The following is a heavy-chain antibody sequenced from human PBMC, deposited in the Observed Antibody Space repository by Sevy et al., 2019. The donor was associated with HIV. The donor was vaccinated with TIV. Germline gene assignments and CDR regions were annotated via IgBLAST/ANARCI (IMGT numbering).Heavy chain of an antibody. V-gene: IGHV1-8*01. CDR1: GYTFTSYD. D-gene: IGHD2-2*01. Sequence: ASVKVSCKASGYTFTSYDINWVRQATGQGLEWMGWMNPNSGNTGYAQKFQGRVTMTRNTSISTAYMELGSLRSEDTAVYYCARGPSYCSSTSCYPEYYYYYYGMDVWGQGTTVTVSS. CDR2: MNPNSGNT. CDR3: ARGPSYCSSTSCYPEYYYYYYGMDV. J-gene: IGHJ6*02.